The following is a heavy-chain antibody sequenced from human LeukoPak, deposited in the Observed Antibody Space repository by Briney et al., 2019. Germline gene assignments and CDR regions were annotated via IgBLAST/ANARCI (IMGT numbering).Heavy chain of an antibody. CDR1: GGSISSGSHY. J-gene: IGHJ6*03. D-gene: IGHD6-6*01. Sequence: PSETLSLTCTVSGGSISSGSHYWSWIRQPAGKGLEWIGRIYTSGSTNYNPSLKSRVTISVDTSKNQFSLKLSSVTAADTAVYYCAREYSSSSVQYYYYYMDVWGKGTTVTVSS. CDR2: IYTSGST. CDR3: AREYSSSSVQYYYYYMDV. V-gene: IGHV4-61*02.